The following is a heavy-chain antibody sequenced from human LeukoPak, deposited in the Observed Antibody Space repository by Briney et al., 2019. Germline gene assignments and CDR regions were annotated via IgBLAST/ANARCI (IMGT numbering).Heavy chain of an antibody. Sequence: PSETLSLTCTVSGGSISSYYWSWIRQPAGKGLEWIGRIYTSGSTNYNPSLKSRVTMSVDTSKNQFSLKLSSVTAADTAVYYCARAFTIFGVVTNWYDPWGQGTLVTVSS. V-gene: IGHV4-4*07. CDR3: ARAFTIFGVVTNWYDP. CDR1: GGSISSYY. CDR2: IYTSGST. J-gene: IGHJ5*02. D-gene: IGHD3-3*01.